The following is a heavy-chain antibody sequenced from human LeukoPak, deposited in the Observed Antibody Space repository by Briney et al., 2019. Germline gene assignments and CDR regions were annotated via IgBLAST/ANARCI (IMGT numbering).Heavy chain of an antibody. CDR1: GFTFSTYV. D-gene: IGHD3-10*01. J-gene: IGHJ4*02. CDR3: ANLRGSGSSYFDS. V-gene: IGHV3-23*01. Sequence: PGGSLRLSCAASGFTFSTYVMSWVRQAPGKGLEWVSTISASGIGTYYADSVKGWFTVSRDNSKNTLYLQMNSLRAEDTAVYFCANLRGSGSSYFDSWGQGTLVTVPS. CDR2: ISASGIGT.